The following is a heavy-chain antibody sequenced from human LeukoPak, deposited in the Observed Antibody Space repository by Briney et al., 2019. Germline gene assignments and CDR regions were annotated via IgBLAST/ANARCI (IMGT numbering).Heavy chain of an antibody. V-gene: IGHV3-23*01. CDR2: ISGGGGTT. D-gene: IGHD3-10*01. J-gene: IGHJ4*02. CDR1: GFTFSSDA. CDR3: AKASTFGELNRPFDY. Sequence: GGSLRLSCAASGFTFSSDAMNWVRQAPGKGLEWVSVISGGGGTTYYSDSVKGRFTISRDNSKNTLYLQMNSLRAEDTAIYYCAKASTFGELNRPFDYWGQGTPVTVSS.